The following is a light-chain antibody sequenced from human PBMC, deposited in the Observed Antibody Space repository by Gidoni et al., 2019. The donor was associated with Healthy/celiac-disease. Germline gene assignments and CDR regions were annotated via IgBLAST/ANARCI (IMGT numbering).Light chain of an antibody. CDR1: QSISSY. Sequence: DIQMTQSPSSLSASGGDRVTITCRASQSISSYLHWYQQKTGKATKLLIYDASSLQSGVPSRFSCSGSGTDFTLTISSLQPEDFAPYYCQQSYSTPQTFGQGTKVEIK. CDR2: DAS. CDR3: QQSYSTPQT. J-gene: IGKJ1*01. V-gene: IGKV1-39*01.